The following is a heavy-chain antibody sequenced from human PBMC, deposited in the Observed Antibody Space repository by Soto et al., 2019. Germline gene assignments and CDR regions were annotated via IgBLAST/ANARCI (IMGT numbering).Heavy chain of an antibody. Sequence: QVQLVQSGAEVKKPGSSVKVSCKASGGTFSSYAISWVRQAPGQGLEWMGGIIPIFGTAKYAKKFQGRVTITADESTSTADMELSNLRSEDTAVYYCARGHSLLRDFEWLRKGGWAPGDYWGQGTLVTVSS. CDR2: IIPIFGTA. CDR3: ARGHSLLRDFEWLRKGGWAPGDY. V-gene: IGHV1-69*01. D-gene: IGHD3-9*01. CDR1: GGTFSSYA. J-gene: IGHJ4*02.